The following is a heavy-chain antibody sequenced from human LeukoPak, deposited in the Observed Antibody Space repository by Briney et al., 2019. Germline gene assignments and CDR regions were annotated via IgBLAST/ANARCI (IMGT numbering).Heavy chain of an antibody. Sequence: SETLSLTCAVYGGSFSGYYWSWIRQPPGKGLEWIGEINHSGGTNYNPSLKSRVTISLDTSKNHFSLKLSSVTAADTAVYYCARSHVLRYFDWGYRYWGQGTLVTVSS. J-gene: IGHJ4*02. V-gene: IGHV4-34*01. CDR3: ARSHVLRYFDWGYRY. CDR2: INHSGGT. CDR1: GGSFSGYY. D-gene: IGHD3-9*01.